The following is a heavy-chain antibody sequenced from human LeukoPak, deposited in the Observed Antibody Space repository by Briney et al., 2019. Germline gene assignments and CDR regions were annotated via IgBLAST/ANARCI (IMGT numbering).Heavy chain of an antibody. Sequence: GGSLRLSCAASGFTFSSYGMSWVRQAPGKGLEWVSSISGSGGSTYYADSVKGRFTISRDNSKTTLVLQMNTLRVEDTALYYCAKLHGDFLPAHYWGQGTLVTVSS. V-gene: IGHV3-23*01. CDR2: ISGSGGST. D-gene: IGHD4-17*01. CDR1: GFTFSSYG. J-gene: IGHJ4*02. CDR3: AKLHGDFLPAHY.